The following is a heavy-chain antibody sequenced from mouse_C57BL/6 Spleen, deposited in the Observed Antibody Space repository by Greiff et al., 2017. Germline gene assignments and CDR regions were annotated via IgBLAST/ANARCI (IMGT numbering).Heavy chain of an antibody. J-gene: IGHJ3*01. V-gene: IGHV1-64*01. CDR1: GYTFTSYW. CDR2: IPPNSGST. Sequence: VQLQQPGAELVKPGASVKLSCKASGYTFTSYWMHWVKQRPGQGLEWIGMIPPNSGSTNYNEKFKSKAKLTVDKSSSTAYMQLSSLTSEDSAVYYCARSGSWFAYWGQGTLVTVSA. CDR3: ARSGSWFAY.